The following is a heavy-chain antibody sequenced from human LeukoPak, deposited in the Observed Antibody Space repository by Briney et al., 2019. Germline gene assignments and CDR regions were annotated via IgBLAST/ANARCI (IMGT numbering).Heavy chain of an antibody. Sequence: GASVKVSCKASGYTFTGYYIHWVRQAPGQGLQWMGWINPNSGGTNYAQKFQGRVTITADESTSTAYMELSSLRSEDTAVYYCAEGDPHDSYFDYWGQGTLVTVSS. V-gene: IGHV1-2*02. CDR3: AEGDPHDSYFDY. CDR2: INPNSGGT. CDR1: GYTFTGYY. D-gene: IGHD2-21*02. J-gene: IGHJ4*02.